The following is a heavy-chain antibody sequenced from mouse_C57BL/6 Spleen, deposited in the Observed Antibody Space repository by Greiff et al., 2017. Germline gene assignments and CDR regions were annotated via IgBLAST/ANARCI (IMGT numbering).Heavy chain of an antibody. D-gene: IGHD2-3*01. Sequence: VQLQQSGAELVKPGASVKLSCKASGYTFTSYWMHWVKQRPGQGLEWIGMIIPDSGSTNYTEKFKSKATMTVDKSSSTAYMQLSSLTSEDSAVYYCASAGDSYYDLYYAKDYWGQRTSGNVSS. V-gene: IGHV1-64*01. CDR3: ASAGDSYYDLYYAKDY. CDR1: GYTFTSYW. J-gene: IGHJ4*01. CDR2: IIPDSGST.